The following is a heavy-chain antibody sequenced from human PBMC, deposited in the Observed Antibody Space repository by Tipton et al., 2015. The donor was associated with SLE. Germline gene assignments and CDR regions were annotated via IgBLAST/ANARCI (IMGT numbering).Heavy chain of an antibody. J-gene: IGHJ5*02. D-gene: IGHD6-13*01. Sequence: TLSLTCTVSGDSISTYYWSWIRQPAGKGLEWIGRIYTSGSSHYNPSLKSRVTMSVDTSKNQFSLKLRSVTAADTAVYYCARDGGEAAAGIFNWFDPWGQGTLVTVSS. V-gene: IGHV4-4*07. CDR1: GDSISTYY. CDR2: IYTSGSS. CDR3: ARDGGEAAAGIFNWFDP.